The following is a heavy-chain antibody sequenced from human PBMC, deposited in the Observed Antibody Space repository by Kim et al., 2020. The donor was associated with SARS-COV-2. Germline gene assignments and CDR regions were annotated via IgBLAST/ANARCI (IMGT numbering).Heavy chain of an antibody. CDR1: GFTLSDHY. J-gene: IGHJ4*02. CDR2: TRDKANSYST. Sequence: GGSLRLSCAASGFTLSDHYMDWVRQAPGKGLEWVGRTRDKANSYSTEYAASVKGRFTISRDDSKNSLYLEMNSLKTEDTAVYYCARVYNWNLDYWGQGTLVTVSS. D-gene: IGHD1-20*01. CDR3: ARVYNWNLDY. V-gene: IGHV3-72*01.